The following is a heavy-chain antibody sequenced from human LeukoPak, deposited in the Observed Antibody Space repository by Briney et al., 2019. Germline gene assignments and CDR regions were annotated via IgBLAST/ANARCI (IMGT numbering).Heavy chain of an antibody. Sequence: GGSLRLSCAASGFTFDDYAMHWVRRAPGKGLEWVSGISWNSGSIGYADSVKGRFTISRDNAKNSLYLQMNSLRAEDTALYYCAKEGSSVGELGYWGQGTLVTVSS. CDR3: AKEGSSVGELGY. D-gene: IGHD3-10*01. CDR2: ISWNSGSI. J-gene: IGHJ4*02. CDR1: GFTFDDYA. V-gene: IGHV3-9*01.